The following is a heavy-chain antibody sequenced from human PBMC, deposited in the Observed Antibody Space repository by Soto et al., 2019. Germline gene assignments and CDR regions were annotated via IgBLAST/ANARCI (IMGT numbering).Heavy chain of an antibody. Sequence: EVQLVESGGGMVQPGGSLRVSCAASGFTLSSYSMHWVRQAPGKGLEWVSYISGSGGTIYYADSVKGRFNISRDNAKNSLSVQMNSLRDEDTAVYFCARETGLRSSGWSYDFDFWGQGTRVTVSS. J-gene: IGHJ4*02. CDR1: GFTLSSYS. CDR2: ISGSGGTI. D-gene: IGHD6-19*01. CDR3: ARETGLRSSGWSYDFDF. V-gene: IGHV3-48*02.